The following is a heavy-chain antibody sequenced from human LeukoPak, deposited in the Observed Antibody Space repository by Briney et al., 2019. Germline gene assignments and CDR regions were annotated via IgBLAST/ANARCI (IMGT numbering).Heavy chain of an antibody. CDR1: GYTFTSYA. Sequence: ASVKVSCKASGYTFTSYAMHWVRQAPGQRLEWMGWISAYNGNTNYAQKLQGRVTMTTDTSTNTAYMELTSLRADDTAVFYCVRDKENNDFWTGYYPLDYWGQGTLVTVSS. CDR2: ISAYNGNT. CDR3: VRDKENNDFWTGYYPLDY. D-gene: IGHD3-3*01. V-gene: IGHV1-18*01. J-gene: IGHJ4*02.